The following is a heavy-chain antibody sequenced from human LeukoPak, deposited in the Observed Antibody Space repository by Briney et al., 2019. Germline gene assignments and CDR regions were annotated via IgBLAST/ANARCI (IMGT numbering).Heavy chain of an antibody. J-gene: IGHJ1*01. CDR3: AQDRGTWGSEYFQH. CDR1: GFTFSSCR. Sequence: GGSLRLSCAASGFTFSSCRMHWVRQAPGKGLEWVALISYDGSNKFYADSVKGRFTISRDNSKNTLYLQMNSLRTEDTAVCYCAQDRGTWGSEYFQHWGRGTLVTVSS. V-gene: IGHV3-30*18. D-gene: IGHD3-10*01. CDR2: ISYDGSNK.